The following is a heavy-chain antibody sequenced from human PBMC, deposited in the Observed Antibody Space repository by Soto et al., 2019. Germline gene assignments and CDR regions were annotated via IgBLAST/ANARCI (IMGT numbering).Heavy chain of an antibody. CDR2: ISAYNGNT. Sequence: ASVKVSCKASGYTFTSYGISWVRQAPGQGLEWMGWISAYNGNTNYAQKLQGRVTMTTDTSTSTAYMELRSLRSDDTAVYYCARDHTNYDILTGYPYFDYWGQGTLVTVSS. CDR3: ARDHTNYDILTGYPYFDY. V-gene: IGHV1-18*01. CDR1: GYTFTSYG. J-gene: IGHJ4*02. D-gene: IGHD3-9*01.